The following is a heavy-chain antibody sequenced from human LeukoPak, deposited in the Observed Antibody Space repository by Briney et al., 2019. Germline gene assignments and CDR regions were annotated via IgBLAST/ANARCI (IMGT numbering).Heavy chain of an antibody. V-gene: IGHV5-51*01. CDR1: GYSFTSYW. CDR2: IYPADSDT. Sequence: GESLKISCQGSGYSFTSYWIAWFRQVPGKGLEWMGIIYPADSDTRCSPSFQGQVSISADKSMSIAYLQWSSLKASDTAMYYCARPHYYGSGSYYSGFDIWGQGTMVTVSS. J-gene: IGHJ3*02. CDR3: ARPHYYGSGSYYSGFDI. D-gene: IGHD3-10*01.